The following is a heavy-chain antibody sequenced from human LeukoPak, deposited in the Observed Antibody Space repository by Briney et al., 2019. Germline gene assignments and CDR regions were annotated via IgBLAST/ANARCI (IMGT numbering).Heavy chain of an antibody. CDR2: FNGGGSST. CDR1: GLTFSSSS. CDR3: ARDIGYFTNGVCSVAVDP. J-gene: IGHJ5*02. Sequence: PRGSLRLSFSAAGLTFSSSSMDWVRQAPGRGLVWVSLFNGGGSSTSDASSVEDRFTISTDHTNNTLYMQMNSRRDDDAAVYDCARDIGYFTNGVCSVAVDPWGEGTLVTVP. V-gene: IGHV3-74*01. D-gene: IGHD2-8*01.